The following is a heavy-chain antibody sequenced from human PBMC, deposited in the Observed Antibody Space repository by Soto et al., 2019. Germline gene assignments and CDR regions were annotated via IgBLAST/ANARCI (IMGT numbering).Heavy chain of an antibody. D-gene: IGHD2-8*01. V-gene: IGHV3-23*01. CDR1: GFSFSTYG. J-gene: IGHJ3*02. CDR3: AKDLAVVMKYVPGVFDI. Sequence: EVQLLESGGGLVQPGGSLRVSCAASGFSFSTYGMSWVRQAPGKGLEWVAGLSASGDMTHYADSVKGRFTVSRDNSRNLLNLQMNSLIAEDTAEYFCAKDLAVVMKYVPGVFDIWGQGAMVTVSS. CDR2: LSASGDMT.